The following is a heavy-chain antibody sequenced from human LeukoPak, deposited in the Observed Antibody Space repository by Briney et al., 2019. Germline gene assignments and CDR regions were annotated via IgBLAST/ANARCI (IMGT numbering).Heavy chain of an antibody. D-gene: IGHD6-13*01. V-gene: IGHV3-30*04. J-gene: IGHJ4*02. Sequence: GGSVRLSCAASGFTFSRYPMHWVRQAPSKGLEWVTVISTDGRDIKYADSVKGRFTISRDSSKNTVSLQMNSLRNDDTAVYYCARDAQISAAAYYFDYWGQGTLVTVSS. CDR1: GFTFSRYP. CDR3: ARDAQISAAAYYFDY. CDR2: ISTDGRDI.